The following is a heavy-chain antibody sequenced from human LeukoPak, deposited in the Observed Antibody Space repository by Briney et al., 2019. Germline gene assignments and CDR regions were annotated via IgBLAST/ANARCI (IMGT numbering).Heavy chain of an antibody. CDR3: ARDHPDTAMGSAAFDI. CDR1: GGTFSSYA. D-gene: IGHD5-18*01. CDR2: IIPILGIA. J-gene: IGHJ3*02. V-gene: IGHV1-69*04. Sequence: SVKVSCKASGGTFSSYAISWVRQAPGQGLEWMGRIIPILGIANYAQKFQGRVTITADKSTSTAYMELSSLRSEDTAVYYCARDHPDTAMGSAAFDIWGQGTMVTVSS.